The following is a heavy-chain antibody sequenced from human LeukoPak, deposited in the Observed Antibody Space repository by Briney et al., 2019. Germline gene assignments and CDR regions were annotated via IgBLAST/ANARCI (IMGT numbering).Heavy chain of an antibody. CDR3: AKDLGRYRNNFFDY. J-gene: IGHJ4*02. CDR2: ISGSGGGT. Sequence: GGTLRLSCAASGFTFSSIAMSWVRQAPDKGLEWVSTISGSGGGTYYADSVKGRFTISRDDSKNTLYLQMNSLRADNTAVYYCAKDLGRYRNNFFDYWGQGNLVTVSS. D-gene: IGHD1-26*01. V-gene: IGHV3-23*01. CDR1: GFTFSSIA.